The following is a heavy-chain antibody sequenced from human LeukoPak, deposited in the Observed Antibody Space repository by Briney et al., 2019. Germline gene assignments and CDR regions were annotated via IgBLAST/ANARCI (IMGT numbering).Heavy chain of an antibody. CDR1: GYTFTSYD. D-gene: IGHD3-9*01. CDR3: ARMKARGGVLRYFDWLSHFDY. CDR2: MNPNSGNT. J-gene: IGHJ4*02. V-gene: IGHV1-8*01. Sequence: GASVTVSCKASGYTFTSYDINWVRQATGQGLEWMGWMNPNSGNTGYAQKFQGRVTMTRKTSISTAYMELSSLRSEDTAVYDCARMKARGGVLRYFDWLSHFDYWGQGTLVTVSS.